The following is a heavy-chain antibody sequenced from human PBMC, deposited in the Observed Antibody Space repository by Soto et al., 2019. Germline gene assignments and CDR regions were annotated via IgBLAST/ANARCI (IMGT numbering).Heavy chain of an antibody. J-gene: IGHJ4*02. CDR1: GGTFSSYA. D-gene: IGHD3-3*01. V-gene: IGHV1-69*13. CDR3: ARALTIFGVVTAPFDY. Sequence: SVKVSCKASGGTFSSYAISWVRQAPGQGLEWMGGIIPIFGTANYAQKFQGRVTITADESTSTAYMELSSLRSEDTAVYYCARALTIFGVVTAPFDYWGQGTLVTVSS. CDR2: IIPIFGTA.